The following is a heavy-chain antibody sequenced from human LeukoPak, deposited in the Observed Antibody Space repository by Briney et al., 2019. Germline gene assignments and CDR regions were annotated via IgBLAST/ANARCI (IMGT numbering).Heavy chain of an antibody. CDR1: GGSFSGYY. D-gene: IGHD3-3*01. V-gene: IGHV4-34*01. J-gene: IGHJ5*02. CDR3: ARGIPIFGVVTLNWFDP. CDR2: INHSGST. Sequence: PSETLSLTCAVYGGSFSGYYWSWIRQPPGKGLEWIGEINHSGSTNYNPSLKSRVTISVDTSKNQFSLKLSSVIAADTAVYYCARGIPIFGVVTLNWFDPWGQGTLVTVSS.